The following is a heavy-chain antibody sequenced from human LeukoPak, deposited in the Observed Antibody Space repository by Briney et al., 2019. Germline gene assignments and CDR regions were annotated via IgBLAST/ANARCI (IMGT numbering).Heavy chain of an antibody. CDR3: AREDDYGDYFGY. J-gene: IGHJ4*02. D-gene: IGHD4-17*01. Sequence: GGSLRLSCAASGFTFSSYWMHWVRQAPGKGLVWVSRINSDGSSTSYADSVKGRFTISRDNAENTLYLQMNSLRAEDTAVYYCAREDDYGDYFGYWGQGTLVTVSS. CDR1: GFTFSSYW. V-gene: IGHV3-74*01. CDR2: INSDGSST.